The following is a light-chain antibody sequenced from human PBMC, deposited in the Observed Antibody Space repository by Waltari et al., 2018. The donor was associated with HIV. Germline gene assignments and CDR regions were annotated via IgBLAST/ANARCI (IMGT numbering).Light chain of an antibody. Sequence: QSVLTQPSSMSAAPGQSVSISCSGNTSNVGKNFVSWFRQVPGRAPTIVIYENDKRPSGTPDRVSGSKSGTSATLGITRLQPGDEADYYCGTWENNLRAYVFGGGTKLAVL. V-gene: IGLV1-51*01. J-gene: IGLJ2*01. CDR3: GTWENNLRAYV. CDR2: END. CDR1: TSNVGKNF.